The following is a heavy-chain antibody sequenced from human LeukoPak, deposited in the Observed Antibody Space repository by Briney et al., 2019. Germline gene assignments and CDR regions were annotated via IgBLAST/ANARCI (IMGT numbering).Heavy chain of an antibody. Sequence: GGSLRLSCAASGFTFSSYAMSWVRQAPGKGLEWVAVISYDGSNKYYADSVKGRFTISRDNSKNTLYLQMNSLRAEDTAVYYCARAAAGKEYNWFDPWGQGTLVTVSS. V-gene: IGHV3-30*04. CDR2: ISYDGSNK. CDR3: ARAAAGKEYNWFDP. J-gene: IGHJ5*02. D-gene: IGHD6-13*01. CDR1: GFTFSSYA.